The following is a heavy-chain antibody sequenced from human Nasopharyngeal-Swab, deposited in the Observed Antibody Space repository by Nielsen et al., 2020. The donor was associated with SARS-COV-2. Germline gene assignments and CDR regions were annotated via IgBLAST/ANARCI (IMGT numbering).Heavy chain of an antibody. CDR2: IKNDGSGT. Sequence: GESLKISCVATGFTFSIYWIHWVRQVPGKGLAWVSRIKNDGSGTVYADSVEGRFTISRDNTKNTLYLQMNSLRVEDTAVYFCARDFGYCRGGACTYFGMDVWGQGTTVTVSS. CDR3: ARDFGYCRGGACTYFGMDV. V-gene: IGHV3-74*01. CDR1: GFTFSIYW. J-gene: IGHJ6*02. D-gene: IGHD2-15*01.